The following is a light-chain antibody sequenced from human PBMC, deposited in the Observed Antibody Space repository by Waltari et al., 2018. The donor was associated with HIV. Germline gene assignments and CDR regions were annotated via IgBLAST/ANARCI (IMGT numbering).Light chain of an antibody. Sequence: DIQMTQAPSSLSASVGDRVTITSRASQNIGTYFNWYQVKPGKAPKLLIYAASSLQGGVPSRFSGSGSGTDCTLTISSLQPEDFATFYCQQSSSTLWTFGQGTNVEI. CDR3: QQSSSTLWT. V-gene: IGKV1-39*01. CDR2: AAS. CDR1: QNIGTY. J-gene: IGKJ1*01.